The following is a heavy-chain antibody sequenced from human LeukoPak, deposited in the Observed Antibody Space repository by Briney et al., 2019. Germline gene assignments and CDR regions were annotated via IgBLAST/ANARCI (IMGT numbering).Heavy chain of an antibody. V-gene: IGHV4-39*01. D-gene: IGHD3-3*01. CDR2: IYYSGST. CDR1: GGSISRSSYY. J-gene: IGHJ6*03. Sequence: SETPSLTRTVSGGSISRSSYYWGWIRQPPGKGLEWIGSIYYSGSTCYNPSLKSRVTISVDTSNNQFSLKLSSVTAADTAVNYCARRVTIFGVDSAYYYMDVWGKGTTVTVSS. CDR3: ARRVTIFGVDSAYYYMDV.